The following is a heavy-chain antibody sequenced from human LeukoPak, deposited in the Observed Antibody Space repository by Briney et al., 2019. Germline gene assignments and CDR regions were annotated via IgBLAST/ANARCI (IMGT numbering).Heavy chain of an antibody. CDR1: GGSISSSSYY. Sequence: PSETLSLTCTVSGGSISSSSYYWGWIRQPPGRGLEWIGIIYYSGSTYYNPSLKSRVTISVDTSKNQFSLKLSSVIAADTAVYYCARPYCSGGSCSDAFDIWGQGTMVTVSS. V-gene: IGHV4-39*01. CDR2: IYYSGST. D-gene: IGHD2-15*01. CDR3: ARPYCSGGSCSDAFDI. J-gene: IGHJ3*02.